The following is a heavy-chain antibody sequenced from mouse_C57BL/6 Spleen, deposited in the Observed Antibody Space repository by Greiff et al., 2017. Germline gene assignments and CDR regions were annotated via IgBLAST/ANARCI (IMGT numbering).Heavy chain of an antibody. CDR3: ARVIYYGNRAWFAY. D-gene: IGHD2-1*01. Sequence: EVKLEESGGGLVKPGGSLKLSCAASGFTFSSYAMSWVRQTPEKRLEWVATISDGGSYTYYPDNVKGRFTISRDNAKNNLYLQMSHLKSEDTAMYYCARVIYYGNRAWFAYWGQGTLVTVSA. CDR1: GFTFSSYA. J-gene: IGHJ3*01. CDR2: ISDGGSYT. V-gene: IGHV5-4*03.